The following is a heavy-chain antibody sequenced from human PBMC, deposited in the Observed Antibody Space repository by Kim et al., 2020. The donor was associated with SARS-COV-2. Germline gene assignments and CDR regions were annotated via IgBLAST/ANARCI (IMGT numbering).Heavy chain of an antibody. V-gene: IGHV3-7*01. Sequence: GGSPRLSCAASGFTFTDNWMTWVRQARGKGLEWVANIKQDGTEKYYVDSVKGRFTVSRDNAKKSLYLQMNSLRVEDTAMYYCARGRGLDSWGQGTLVTVS. CDR1: GFTFTDNW. D-gene: IGHD3-16*01. J-gene: IGHJ4*02. CDR2: IKQDGTEK. CDR3: ARGRGLDS.